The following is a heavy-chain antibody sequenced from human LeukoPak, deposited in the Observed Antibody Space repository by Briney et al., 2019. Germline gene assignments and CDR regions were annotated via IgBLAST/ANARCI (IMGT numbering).Heavy chain of an antibody. J-gene: IGHJ4*02. CDR1: EFTFSSYG. CDR2: ITGSGRST. V-gene: IGHV3-23*01. Sequence: GGSLRLSCAASEFTFSSYGMSWVRQAPGKGLEWVSAITGSGRSTYYADSVKGRFTISRDNSKNTLYLQMNSLRAEDTAIYYCAKLTRRYSYDSSGYYPKPYYFDYWGQGTLVTVSS. CDR3: AKLTRRYSYDSSGYYPKPYYFDY. D-gene: IGHD3-22*01.